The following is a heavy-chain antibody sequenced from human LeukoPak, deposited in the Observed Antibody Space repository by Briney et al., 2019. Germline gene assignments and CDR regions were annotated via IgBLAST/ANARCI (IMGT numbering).Heavy chain of an antibody. Sequence: SGPTLVKPTQTLTLTCTFSGFSLTTNEMGVGWIRQPPGKALDWLALIYGDDARRYSPSLKNRLTITKDTSKNQVVLTMTNVDPVDTATYYCARLDTSMITVAFHYWGQGTLVTVSS. V-gene: IGHV2-5*02. CDR2: IYGDDAR. CDR1: GFSLTTNEMG. CDR3: ARLDTSMITVAFHY. J-gene: IGHJ4*02. D-gene: IGHD5-18*01.